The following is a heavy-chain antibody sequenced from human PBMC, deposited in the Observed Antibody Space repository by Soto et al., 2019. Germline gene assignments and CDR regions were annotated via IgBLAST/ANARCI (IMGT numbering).Heavy chain of an antibody. D-gene: IGHD6-13*01. CDR2: ISHTDRLT. CDR1: GFTFSYYE. J-gene: IGHJ5*02. Sequence: EVQLAESGGDLVQPGGSLRLSCVGSGFTFSYYEMNWVRQAPGKGLERVAFISHTDRLTHYPDSVKGRLTISRDNAKNSLYLEMTNLRVEDTAVYYCARDTGRASADLWGQGTLVSVSS. CDR3: ARDTGRASADL. V-gene: IGHV3-48*03.